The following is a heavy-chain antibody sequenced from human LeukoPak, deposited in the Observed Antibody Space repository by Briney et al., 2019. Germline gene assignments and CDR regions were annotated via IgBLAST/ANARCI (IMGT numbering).Heavy chain of an antibody. CDR2: INPDGGNT. V-gene: IGHV1-46*01. Sequence: ASVKVSCKASGYTFTNSYIHWVRQAPGQVLEWMGLINPDGGNTNYAQNFQGRVTLTRDMSTSTVYMELSSLRSEDTAVYYCASGRYYYDSSGFDAFDIWGQGTMVTVSS. CDR1: GYTFTNSY. J-gene: IGHJ3*02. D-gene: IGHD3-22*01. CDR3: ASGRYYYDSSGFDAFDI.